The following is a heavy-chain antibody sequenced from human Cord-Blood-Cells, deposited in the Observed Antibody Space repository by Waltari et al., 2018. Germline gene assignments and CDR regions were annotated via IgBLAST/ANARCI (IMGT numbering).Heavy chain of an antibody. CDR2: IYYSGST. J-gene: IGHJ4*02. D-gene: IGHD6-13*01. CDR3: AREIAAAGFDY. V-gene: IGHV4-59*01. Sequence: QVQLQESGPGLVKPSETLSLTCTVSGGSISSYYWSWIRQPPGKGLEWIGYIYYSGSTNYTPSLKSRVTISVDTSKNQFSLKLSSVTAADTAVYYCAREIAAAGFDYWGQGTLVTVSS. CDR1: GGSISSYY.